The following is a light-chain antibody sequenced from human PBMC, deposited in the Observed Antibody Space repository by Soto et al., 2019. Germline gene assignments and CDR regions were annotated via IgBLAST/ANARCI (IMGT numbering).Light chain of an antibody. CDR1: QSVSNSY. CDR3: QQYGGSPWT. CDR2: GAS. Sequence: EIVLTQSPGTLSLSPGERATLSCRASQSVSNSYLAWYQQKPGQAPRLLIYGASSRATGIPGRFSGSGSGTDFARTISRLEPEDFAVYHCQQYGGSPWTFGQGTKVEIK. J-gene: IGKJ1*01. V-gene: IGKV3-20*01.